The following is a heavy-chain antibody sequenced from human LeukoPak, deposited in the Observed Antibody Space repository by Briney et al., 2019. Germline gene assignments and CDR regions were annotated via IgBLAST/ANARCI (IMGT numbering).Heavy chain of an antibody. CDR2: ISSSSSYI. Sequence: GGSLRLSCAASGFTFSSYSMNWVRQAPGKGLEWVSSISSSSSYIYYADSVKGRFTISRDNAKNSLYLQMNSLRAEDTAVYYCARGGYSSAWFWKDWGQGTLVSVSS. V-gene: IGHV3-21*01. CDR3: ARGGYSSAWFWKD. CDR1: GFTFSSYS. J-gene: IGHJ4*02. D-gene: IGHD2-15*01.